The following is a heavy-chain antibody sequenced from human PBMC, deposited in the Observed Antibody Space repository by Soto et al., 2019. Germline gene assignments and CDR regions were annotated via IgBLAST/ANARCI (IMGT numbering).Heavy chain of an antibody. CDR1: GGSISSSSYY. Sequence: TLSLTCTVSGGSISSSSYYWGWIRQPPGKGLEWIGSIYYSGSTYYNPSLKSRVTISVDTSKNQFSLKLSSVTAADTAVYYCARSRGTIVVPAASNYYYYGMDVWGQGTTVTVSS. J-gene: IGHJ6*02. V-gene: IGHV4-39*01. CDR3: ARSRGTIVVPAASNYYYYGMDV. CDR2: IYYSGST. D-gene: IGHD2-2*01.